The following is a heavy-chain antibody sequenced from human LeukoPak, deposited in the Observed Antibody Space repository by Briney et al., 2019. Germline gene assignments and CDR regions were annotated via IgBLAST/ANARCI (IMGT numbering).Heavy chain of an antibody. CDR2: IYSDGST. D-gene: IGHD3-10*01. J-gene: IGHJ4*02. CDR1: GFTFSSYG. CDR3: AREKGRGVISPYYDC. Sequence: TGGSLRLSCAASGFTFSSYGMSWVRQSPGKGLEWVSVIYSDGSTYYEDSVKGRFTISRDTSKNTLSLQMSSLRVEDTAVYFCAREKGRGVISPYYDCWGQGTLVTVSS. V-gene: IGHV3-23*03.